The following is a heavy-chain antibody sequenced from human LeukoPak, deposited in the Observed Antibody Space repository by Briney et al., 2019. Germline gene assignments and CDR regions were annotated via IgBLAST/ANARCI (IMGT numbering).Heavy chain of an antibody. CDR3: AKDTYRGSSGYSNY. CDR1: GFTFSSYG. CDR2: ISYDGSNK. J-gene: IGHJ4*02. Sequence: GGSLRLSCAASGFTFSSYGMHWVRQAPGKGLEWVAVISYDGSNKYYADSVKGRFTIPRDNSKNTLYLQMNSLRAEDTAVYYCAKDTYRGSSGYSNYWGQGTLVTVSS. V-gene: IGHV3-30*18. D-gene: IGHD3-22*01.